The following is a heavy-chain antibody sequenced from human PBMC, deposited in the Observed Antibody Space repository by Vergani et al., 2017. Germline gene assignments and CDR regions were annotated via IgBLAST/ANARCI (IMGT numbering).Heavy chain of an antibody. J-gene: IGHJ1*01. Sequence: EVQLVESGGGLVQPGRSLRLSCAVSGFRFGDYAMHWIRQTPGKGLEWVSGISWNSGSIGYGDSVKGRFTISRDNAKKSLYLQMNSLRTEDTAFYFCAKDLGAYYDSSGFAHWGQGTLVAVSS. V-gene: IGHV3-9*01. CDR3: AKDLGAYYDSSGFAH. CDR1: GFRFGDYA. D-gene: IGHD3-22*01. CDR2: ISWNSGSI.